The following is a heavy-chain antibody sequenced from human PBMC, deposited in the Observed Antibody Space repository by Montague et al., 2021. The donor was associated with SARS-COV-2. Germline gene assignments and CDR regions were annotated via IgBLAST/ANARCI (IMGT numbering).Heavy chain of an antibody. D-gene: IGHD3-16*01. CDR2: IYWDDDK. Sequence: PALVKPTQTLTLTYTVSGFSLSSSGVGVGWIRQPPGKALEWLALIYWDDDKRYSPSLKSRLTITKDTSKNQVVLTMTHMDPVDTATYYCAHKGAMTGSVDDWGYWGQGTLVTVSS. CDR1: GFSLSSSGVG. J-gene: IGHJ4*02. CDR3: AHKGAMTGSVDDWGY. V-gene: IGHV2-5*02.